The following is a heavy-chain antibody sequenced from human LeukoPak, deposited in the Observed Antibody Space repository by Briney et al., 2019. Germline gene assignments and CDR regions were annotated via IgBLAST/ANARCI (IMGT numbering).Heavy chain of an antibody. CDR1: GFTFSSYP. D-gene: IGHD4-17*01. CDR2: ISYDGSNK. Sequence: GRSLRLSCADPGFTFSSYPMHWVRQAPGKGLEWVAVISYDGSNKYYADSVKGRFTISRDNSKNTLYLQMNSLRAEDTAVYYCARDRGTDGDYVDYYYGMDVWGQGTMVTVSS. CDR3: ARDRGTDGDYVDYYYGMDV. V-gene: IGHV3-30-3*01. J-gene: IGHJ6*02.